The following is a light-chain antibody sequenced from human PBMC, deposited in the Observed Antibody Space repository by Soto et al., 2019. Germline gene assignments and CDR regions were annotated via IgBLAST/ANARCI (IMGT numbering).Light chain of an antibody. J-gene: IGKJ2*01. Sequence: IVMTQTALSLSVTPGQPASISCKSSQSLLHSDGDTFLFWHLQRPGQPPRRLIYGVSNRDSGVPGRFSGSGSGTYFTLNINRVEAEDVGLYYCMQGTHWPYTFGQGTKLEIK. CDR1: QSLLHSDGDTF. CDR3: MQGTHWPYT. V-gene: IGKV2-30*02. CDR2: GVS.